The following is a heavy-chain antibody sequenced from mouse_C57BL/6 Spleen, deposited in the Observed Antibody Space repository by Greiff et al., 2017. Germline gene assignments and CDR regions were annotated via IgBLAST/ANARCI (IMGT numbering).Heavy chain of an antibody. CDR1: GYSFTDYN. J-gene: IGHJ3*01. D-gene: IGHD1-1*01. CDR2: INPNYGTT. V-gene: IGHV1-39*01. CDR3: ARSEITTVPLFAY. Sequence: VQLKESGPELVKPGASVKISCKASGYSFTDYNMNWVKQSNGKSLEWIGVINPNYGTTSYNQKFKGKATLTVDQSSSTAYMQLNSLTSEDSAVYYCARSEITTVPLFAYWGQGTLVTVSA.